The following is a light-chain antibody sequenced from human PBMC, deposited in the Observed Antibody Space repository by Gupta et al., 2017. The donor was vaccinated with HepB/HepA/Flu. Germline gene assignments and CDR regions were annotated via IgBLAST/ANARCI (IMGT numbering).Light chain of an antibody. CDR1: SSNIGSNY. CDR3: AAWDDSLSGHWV. CDR2: RNN. V-gene: IGLV1-47*01. J-gene: IGLJ3*02. Sequence: ISCSGSSSNIGSNYVYWYQQLPGTAPKLLIYRNNQRPSGVPDRFSGSKSGTSASLAISGLRSEDEADYYCAAWDDSLSGHWVFGGGTKLTVL.